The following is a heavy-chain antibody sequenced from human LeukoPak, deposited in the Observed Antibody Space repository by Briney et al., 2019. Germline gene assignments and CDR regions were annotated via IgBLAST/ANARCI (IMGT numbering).Heavy chain of an antibody. CDR3: AKRGVVIRVILVGFHKEAYYFES. D-gene: IGHD3/OR15-3a*01. J-gene: IGHJ4*02. CDR2: ISGSGGST. CDR1: GITLSNYG. Sequence: PGGSLRLSCAVSGITLSNYGMSWVRQAPGKGLEWVAGISGSGGSTKCADSVKGRFTISRDNPKNTLYLQMNSLRAEDTAVYFCAKRGVVIRVILVGFHKEAYYFESWGQGALVTVSS. V-gene: IGHV3-23*01.